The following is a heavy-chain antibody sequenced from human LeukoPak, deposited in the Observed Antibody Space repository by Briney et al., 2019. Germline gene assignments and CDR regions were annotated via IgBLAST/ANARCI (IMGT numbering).Heavy chain of an antibody. CDR3: ARLPGYCSGGSCYRMDV. CDR2: TDPSDSYT. Sequence: GESLRISCKGSGYSFTSYWISWVRQMPGKGLEWMGRTDPSDSYTNYSPSFQGHVTISADKSISTAYLQWSSLKASDTAMYYCARLPGYCSGGSCYRMDVWGKGTTVTVSS. V-gene: IGHV5-10-1*01. D-gene: IGHD2-15*01. CDR1: GYSFTSYW. J-gene: IGHJ6*04.